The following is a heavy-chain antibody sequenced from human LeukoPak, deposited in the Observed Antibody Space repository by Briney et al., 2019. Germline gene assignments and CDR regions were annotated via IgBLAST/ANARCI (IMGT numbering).Heavy chain of an antibody. CDR1: GYTLTELS. J-gene: IGHJ3*02. D-gene: IGHD3-3*01. CDR2: FDPEDGET. Sequence: ASVKVSCKVSGYTLTELSMHWVRQAPGKGLEWMGGFDPEDGETIYAQKFQGRVTITADESTSTAYMELSSLRSEDTAVYYCARIKREGLRFLEWLPYEGAFDIWGQGTMVTVSS. V-gene: IGHV1-24*01. CDR3: ARIKREGLRFLEWLPYEGAFDI.